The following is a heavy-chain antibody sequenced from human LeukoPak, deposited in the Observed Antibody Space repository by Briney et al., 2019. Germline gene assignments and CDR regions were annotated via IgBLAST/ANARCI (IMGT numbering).Heavy chain of an antibody. V-gene: IGHV3-48*04. CDR1: GFTFSNYG. Sequence: GGSLRLSCAASGFTFSNYGMHWVRQAPGKGLEWVSYISDSGSTIYYADSVKGRFTISRDNAKNSLYLQMNSLRAEDTAVYYCARGDFNGGLYYYYYMDVWGKGTTVTVSS. J-gene: IGHJ6*03. CDR3: ARGDFNGGLYYYYYMDV. CDR2: ISDSGSTI. D-gene: IGHD4-23*01.